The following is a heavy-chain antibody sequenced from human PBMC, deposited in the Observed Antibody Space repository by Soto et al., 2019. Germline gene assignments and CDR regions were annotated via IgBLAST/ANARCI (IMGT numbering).Heavy chain of an antibody. CDR2: IIPILGIA. V-gene: IGHV1-69*02. CDR3: ASEDSSGYQYYYGMDV. D-gene: IGHD3-22*01. J-gene: IGHJ6*02. CDR1: GGTFSSYT. Sequence: QVQLVQSGAEVKKPGSSVKVSCKASGGTFSSYTISWVRQAPGQGLEWMGRIIPILGIANYAQKFQGRVTITADKSTSTAYMELSSLRSEDTAVYYCASEDSSGYQYYYGMDVWGQGTTVTVSS.